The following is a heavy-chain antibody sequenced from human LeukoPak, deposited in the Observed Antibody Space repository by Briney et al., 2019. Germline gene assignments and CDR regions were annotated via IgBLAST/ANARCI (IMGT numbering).Heavy chain of an antibody. D-gene: IGHD5-18*01. CDR1: GGSVSTFY. J-gene: IGHJ6*03. CDR3: ARDLGGYSSGSYYYIMDV. V-gene: IGHV4-4*07. Sequence: SEILSLTCTVSGGSVSTFYWSWIRQPAGKGLEWIGRIFTSGTTNYNPSLKSRVTMSVDTSKNQLSLKLSSVTAADTAVYYCARDLGGYSSGSYYYIMDVWGKGTTVTVSS. CDR2: IFTSGTT.